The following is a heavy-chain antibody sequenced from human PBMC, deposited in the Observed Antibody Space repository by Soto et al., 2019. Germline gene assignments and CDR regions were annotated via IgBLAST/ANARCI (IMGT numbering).Heavy chain of an antibody. Sequence: QVQLQQWGAGLLYPSETLSLTSVVYGGSFSGYYWRWIRQPPGKGLERIGEINQSGSTNYNSYLKSGVTMSVDTSMNQFSLRLSSVTAADTAVYYCARTYSSSWAPFVYWGQGTLVTVSS. CDR3: ARTYSSSWAPFVY. D-gene: IGHD6-13*01. CDR1: GGSFSGYY. CDR2: INQSGST. J-gene: IGHJ4*02. V-gene: IGHV4-34*01.